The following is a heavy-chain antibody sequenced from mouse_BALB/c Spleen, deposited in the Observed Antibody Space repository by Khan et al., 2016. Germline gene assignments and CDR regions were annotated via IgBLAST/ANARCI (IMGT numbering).Heavy chain of an antibody. D-gene: IGHD2-1*01. CDR2: IRNKANGYTP. CDR3: ARDGNYFDV. J-gene: IGHJ1*01. Sequence: EVELVESGGGLVQPGGSLRLSCATSGFTFTDYYMSWVRQPPGKALEWLGFIRNKANGYTPEYSASVKGRFTISRDNSQSILYLQMNTLRAEDSATYYCARDGNYFDVWGAGTTVTVSS. V-gene: IGHV7-3*02. CDR1: GFTFTDYY.